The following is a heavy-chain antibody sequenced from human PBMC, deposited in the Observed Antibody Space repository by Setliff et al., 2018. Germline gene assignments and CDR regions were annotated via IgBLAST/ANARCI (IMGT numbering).Heavy chain of an antibody. CDR3: FGAGTCSY. Sequence: GWSLRLSCGASGFTYNNDWVSWVRQAPGKGLEWLASINPDGSEKYYVDSVKGRFTISRDNARNSLSLQMNSLRTEDTAVYYCFGAGTCSYWGQGTLVTVSS. CDR2: INPDGSEK. V-gene: IGHV3-7*01. D-gene: IGHD3-10*01. CDR1: GFTYNNDW. J-gene: IGHJ4*02.